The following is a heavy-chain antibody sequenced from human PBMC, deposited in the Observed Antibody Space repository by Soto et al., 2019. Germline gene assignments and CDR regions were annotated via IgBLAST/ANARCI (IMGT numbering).Heavy chain of an antibody. D-gene: IGHD2-21*02. J-gene: IGHJ4*02. CDR3: AKERDCGGVCFYFDF. CDR2: IRRDGGDI. V-gene: IGHV3-43*01. Sequence: EVQLVESGGLVVPPGGSLRLSCAASGFSFSRFTMHWLRQTPERGLEWVSYIRRDGGDIKYAYFVRGRFTISRDNSKNSLYLEMNSLRTEDTALYYCAKERDCGGVCFYFDFWGQGALVTVSS. CDR1: GFSFSRFT.